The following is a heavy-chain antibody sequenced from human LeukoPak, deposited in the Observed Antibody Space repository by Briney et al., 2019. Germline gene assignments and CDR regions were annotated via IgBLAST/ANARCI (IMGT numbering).Heavy chain of an antibody. CDR2: IWYDGSNK. Sequence: GGSLRLSCAASGFTFSSYGMHWVRQAPGKGLEWVAVIWYDGSNKYYADSVKGRFTISRDNSKNTLYLQMNSLRAEDTAVYYCARGRRATSAFDYWGQGTLVTDSS. D-gene: IGHD1-26*01. V-gene: IGHV3-33*01. CDR3: ARGRRATSAFDY. CDR1: GFTFSSYG. J-gene: IGHJ4*02.